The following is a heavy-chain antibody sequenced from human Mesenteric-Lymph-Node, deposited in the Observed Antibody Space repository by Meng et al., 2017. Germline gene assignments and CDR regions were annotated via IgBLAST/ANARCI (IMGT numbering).Heavy chain of an antibody. Sequence: SETLSLTCTVSGGSISSYYWSWIRQPPGKGLEWIGYIYYSGSTNYNRSLKSRVTISVDTSKNQFSLKLSSVTAADTAVYYCARAAIEGTSFDYWGQGTLVTVSS. CDR1: GGSISSYY. V-gene: IGHV4-59*01. D-gene: IGHD3-10*01. CDR3: ARAAIEGTSFDY. CDR2: IYYSGST. J-gene: IGHJ4*02.